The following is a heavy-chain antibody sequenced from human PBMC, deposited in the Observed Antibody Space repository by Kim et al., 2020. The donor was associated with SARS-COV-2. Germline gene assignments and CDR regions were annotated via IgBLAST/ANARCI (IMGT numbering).Heavy chain of an antibody. V-gene: IGHV1-3*01. CDR1: GYTFTSYD. CDR2: INAGNGNT. Sequence: ASVKVSCKASGYTFTSYDMHWVRQAPGQRLEWMGCINAGNGNTKYSQKFQGRVTITRDTSASTAYMELSSLRSEDTAVYYCARAEILWFGEFGVFDIWGQGTMVTVSS. CDR3: ARAEILWFGEFGVFDI. J-gene: IGHJ3*02. D-gene: IGHD3-10*01.